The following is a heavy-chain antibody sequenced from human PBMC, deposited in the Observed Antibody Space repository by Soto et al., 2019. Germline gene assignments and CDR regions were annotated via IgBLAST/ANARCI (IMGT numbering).Heavy chain of an antibody. V-gene: IGHV4-34*01. D-gene: IGHD2-15*01. CDR3: AINVGYCSGGSCYIQPFDY. J-gene: IGHJ4*02. CDR2: INHSGST. Sequence: QVQLQQWGAGLLKPSETLSLTCAVYGGSVSGYYWSWIRQPPGKGLEWIGEINHSGSTNYNPSLKSRVTISVDTSKNQFSLKLSSVTAADTAVYYCAINVGYCSGGSCYIQPFDYWGQGTLVTVSS. CDR1: GGSVSGYY.